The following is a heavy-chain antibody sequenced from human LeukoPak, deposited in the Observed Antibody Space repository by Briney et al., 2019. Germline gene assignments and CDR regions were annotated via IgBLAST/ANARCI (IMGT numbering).Heavy chain of an antibody. Sequence: SETLSLTCRVSGDSINTSYWGWIRQPPGQALEWIGYINNIGSTNYNPSLKSRVTMSVDASEKQFSLQLTSVTAADTALYYCARLVEYTTGWYRSYHFDSWGQGTLVTVSS. J-gene: IGHJ4*02. CDR3: ARLVEYTTGWYRSYHFDS. CDR1: GDSINTSY. V-gene: IGHV4-4*09. CDR2: INNIGST. D-gene: IGHD6-19*01.